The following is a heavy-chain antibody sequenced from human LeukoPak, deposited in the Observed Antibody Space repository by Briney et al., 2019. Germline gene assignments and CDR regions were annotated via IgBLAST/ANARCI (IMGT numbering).Heavy chain of an antibody. CDR3: ARDPPIFGVGTNYYYGMDV. CDR2: IWYDGSNK. J-gene: IGHJ6*02. CDR1: GFTFSSYG. Sequence: GRSLRLSCAASGFTFSSYGKHWVRQAPGKGLEWVAVIWYDGSNKYYADSVKGRFTISRDNSKNTLYLQMNSLRAEDTAVYYCARDPPIFGVGTNYYYGMDVWGQGTTVTVSS. V-gene: IGHV3-33*01. D-gene: IGHD3-3*01.